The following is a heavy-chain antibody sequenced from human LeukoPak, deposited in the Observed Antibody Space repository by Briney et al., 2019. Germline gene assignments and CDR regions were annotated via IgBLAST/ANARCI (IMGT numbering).Heavy chain of an antibody. J-gene: IGHJ5*02. CDR1: GGSISSSSYY. CDR2: IYYSGST. V-gene: IGHV4-39*07. Sequence: PSETLSLTCTVSGGSISSSSYYWGWIRQPPGKGLEWIGSIYYSGSTYYNPSLKSRVTISVDTSKIQFSLKLNSVTAADTAVYYCSTSTGTTYNSFDPWGQGTLVTVSS. CDR3: STSTGTTYNSFDP. D-gene: IGHD4-11*01.